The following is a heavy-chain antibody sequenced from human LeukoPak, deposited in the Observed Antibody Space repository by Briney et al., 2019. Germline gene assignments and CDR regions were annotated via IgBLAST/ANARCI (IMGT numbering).Heavy chain of an antibody. V-gene: IGHV3-74*01. CDR1: GFTFSSYW. CDR2: INSDGSST. J-gene: IGHJ4*02. CDR3: ARGWFGELYPIDY. D-gene: IGHD3-10*01. Sequence: GGSLRLSCAASGFTFSSYWMHWVRQAPGKRLVWVSRINSDGSSTSYADSVKGRFTISRDNAKNTLYLQMNSLRAEDTAVYYCARGWFGELYPIDYWGQGTLVTVSS.